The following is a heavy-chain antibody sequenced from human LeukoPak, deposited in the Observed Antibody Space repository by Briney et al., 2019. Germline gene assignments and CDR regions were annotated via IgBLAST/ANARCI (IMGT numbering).Heavy chain of an antibody. Sequence: AGGSLRLSCAASGFMFSSHEMNWVRRAPGKGLEWVSYISSSGSTIYYADSVKGRFTISRDNAKNSLYLQMNSLRAEDTAVYYCARVVVRGVLILRYWGQGTLVTVSS. D-gene: IGHD3-10*01. J-gene: IGHJ4*02. CDR2: ISSSGSTI. CDR1: GFMFSSHE. CDR3: ARVVVRGVLILRY. V-gene: IGHV3-48*03.